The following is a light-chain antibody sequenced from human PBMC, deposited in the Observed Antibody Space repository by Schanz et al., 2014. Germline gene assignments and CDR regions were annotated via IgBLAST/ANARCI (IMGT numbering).Light chain of an antibody. CDR3: SSYAGAVWV. CDR2: EDS. V-gene: IGLV2-14*01. CDR1: SSDVGGYNY. J-gene: IGLJ3*02. Sequence: QSALTQPASVSGSPGQSITISCTGTSSDVGGYNYVSWYQQHPGKAPKLMIYEDSKRPSGVSNRFSGSKSGNTASLTISGLQAEDEADYYCSSYAGAVWVFGGGTKVTVL.